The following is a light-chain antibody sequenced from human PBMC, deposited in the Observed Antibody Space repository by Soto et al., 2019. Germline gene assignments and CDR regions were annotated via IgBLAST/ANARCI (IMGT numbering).Light chain of an antibody. CDR3: SSYTSINTLL. Sequence: QSALTQPASVSGSPGQSVTISCTGTSSDVGGYKYVSWYQQHPGKAPKVMIYEVSNRPSGVSDRFSGSKSDNTASLTISGLQAEDEADYYCSSYTSINTLLCGGGTKLTVL. J-gene: IGLJ2*01. CDR2: EVS. V-gene: IGLV2-14*01. CDR1: SSDVGGYKY.